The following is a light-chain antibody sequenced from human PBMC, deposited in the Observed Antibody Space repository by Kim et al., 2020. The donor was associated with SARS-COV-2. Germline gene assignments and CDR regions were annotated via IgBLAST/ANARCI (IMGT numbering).Light chain of an antibody. J-gene: IGKJ1*01. V-gene: IGKV1-33*01. CDR3: QQYYNLCT. CDR1: QDIRVS. Sequence: DIQMTQSPSSLSASVGDRVTITCQASQDIRVSVNWYQQTPGQAPKLLIYAASKLEAGVPSRFSGSGSGTDFTFTISSLQPEDFATYYCQQYYNLCTFGQGTKVDIK. CDR2: AAS.